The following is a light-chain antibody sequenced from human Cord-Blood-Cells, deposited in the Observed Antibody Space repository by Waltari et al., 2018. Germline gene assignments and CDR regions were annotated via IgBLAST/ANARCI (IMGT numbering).Light chain of an antibody. V-gene: IGKV3-20*01. CDR3: QQYGSSPGS. J-gene: IGKJ1*01. CDR1: QSVSSSY. CDR2: GAS. Sequence: ELVLTQSPGTLSLSSGERATLSCRASQSVSSSYLAWYQQKPGQAPRLLIYGASSRATGIPDRFRGRWSGTDFTVTISRVEPEDFAVYYCQQYGSSPGSFGQGTKVEMK.